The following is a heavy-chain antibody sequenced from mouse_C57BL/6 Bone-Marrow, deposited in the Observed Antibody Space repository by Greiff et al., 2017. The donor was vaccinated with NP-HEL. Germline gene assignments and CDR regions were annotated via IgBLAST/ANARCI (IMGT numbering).Heavy chain of an antibody. Sequence: QVQLQQPGAELVMPGASVKLSCKASGYTFTSYWMHWVKQRPGQGLEWIGEIDPSDSYTNYNQKFKGKSTLTVDKSSSKAYMQLSSLTSEDSAVYYCAREIYYGSQDYWGQGTTLTVSS. J-gene: IGHJ2*01. V-gene: IGHV1-69*01. CDR1: GYTFTSYW. CDR3: AREIYYGSQDY. D-gene: IGHD1-1*01. CDR2: IDPSDSYT.